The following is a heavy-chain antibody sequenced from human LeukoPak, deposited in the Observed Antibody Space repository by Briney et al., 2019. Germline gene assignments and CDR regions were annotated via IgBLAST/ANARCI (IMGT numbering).Heavy chain of an antibody. Sequence: ASVKVSCKASGYTFTSYDINWVRQPTGQGREWTGLMHPNSGNTGYAQKFQGRVTITRNTSISTAYMELSSLRSEDTAVYYCARGPHRVLYYYYYMDVWGKGTTVTVSS. V-gene: IGHV1-8*03. J-gene: IGHJ6*03. CDR1: GYTFTSYD. D-gene: IGHD6-6*01. CDR3: ARGPHRVLYYYYYMDV. CDR2: MHPNSGNT.